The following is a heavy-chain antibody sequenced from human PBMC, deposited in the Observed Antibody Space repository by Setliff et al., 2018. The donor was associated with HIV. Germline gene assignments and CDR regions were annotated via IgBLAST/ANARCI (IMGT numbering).Heavy chain of an antibody. J-gene: IGHJ3*01. V-gene: IGHV4-30-4*01. CDR2: IYYSGYYKA. D-gene: IGHD3-16*01. CDR3: AIAISFDFPSGLKGTFDV. CDR1: GASINNGDYY. Sequence: SATLSLTCSVSGASINNGDYYWSWIRQSPGAGLEWIGYIYYSGYYKAYYDSNPALKSRFSASVDTSRNQFSLELQSMTAADTAMYYCAIAISFDFPSGLKGTFDVWGLGTMVTVSS.